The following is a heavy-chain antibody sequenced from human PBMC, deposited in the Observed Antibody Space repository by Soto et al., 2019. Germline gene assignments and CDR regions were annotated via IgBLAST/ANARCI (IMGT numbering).Heavy chain of an antibody. CDR2: ISAYNGNT. Sequence: QVQLVQSGGEVKKPGASVKVSCKTSGYSFTTYGISWVRQAPGQGLEWMGWISAYNGNTNYAQKLQDRVTMTTDTSTSTAYMGLRSLRSDATAVYYCAREGPGPYYYYGMDVWGQGSTVTVSS. CDR3: AREGPGPYYYYGMDV. J-gene: IGHJ6*02. CDR1: GYSFTTYG. V-gene: IGHV1-18*01.